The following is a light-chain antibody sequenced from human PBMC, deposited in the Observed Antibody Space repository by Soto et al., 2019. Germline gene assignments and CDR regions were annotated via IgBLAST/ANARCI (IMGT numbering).Light chain of an antibody. Sequence: QSVLTQPPSASGTPGQRVTISCSGSSSNIGSNYVYWYQQLPGTAPKLLIYRNNQRPSGVPDRFSGSKSGTSASLAMSGLRSEDEADYYCAAWDDSLSGQGVFGEGTKVTVL. CDR1: SSNIGSNY. V-gene: IGLV1-47*01. CDR2: RNN. CDR3: AAWDDSLSGQGV. J-gene: IGLJ2*01.